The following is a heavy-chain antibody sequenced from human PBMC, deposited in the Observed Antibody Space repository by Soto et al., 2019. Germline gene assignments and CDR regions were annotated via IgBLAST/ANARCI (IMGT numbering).Heavy chain of an antibody. CDR3: AKSGVVPSDYDYIWGSYRYTGWFDP. Sequence: GGSLRLSCAASGFTFDDYAMHWVRQAPGKGLEWVSGISWNSGSIGYADSVKGRFTISRDNAKNSLYLQMNSLRAEDTALYYCAKSGVVPSDYDYIWGSYRYTGWFDPWGQGTLVTVSS. D-gene: IGHD3-16*02. J-gene: IGHJ5*02. V-gene: IGHV3-9*01. CDR1: GFTFDDYA. CDR2: ISWNSGSI.